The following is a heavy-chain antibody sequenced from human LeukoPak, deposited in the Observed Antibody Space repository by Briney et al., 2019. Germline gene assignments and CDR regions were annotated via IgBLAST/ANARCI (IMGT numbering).Heavy chain of an antibody. D-gene: IGHD3-10*01. Sequence: SVKVSCKASGGTFSSYAISWVRQAPGQGLEWMGRIIPIFGTANYAQKFQGRVTITTDESTSTAYMELSSLRSEDTAVYYCARGSLSAGNYYYMGVWGKGTTVTVSS. J-gene: IGHJ6*03. CDR1: GGTFSSYA. CDR2: IIPIFGTA. V-gene: IGHV1-69*05. CDR3: ARGSLSAGNYYYMGV.